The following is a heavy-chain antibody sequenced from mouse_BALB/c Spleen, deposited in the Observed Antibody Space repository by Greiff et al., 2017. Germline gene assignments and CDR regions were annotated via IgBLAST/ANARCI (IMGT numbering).Heavy chain of an antibody. Sequence: VQLQQPGAELVKPGASVKMSCKASGYTFTSYWMHWVKQRPGQGLEWIGVIDPSDSYTSYNQKFKGKATLTVDTSSSTAYMQLSSLTSEDSAVYYCTRITGPYYAMGYWGQGTSVTVSS. CDR3: TRITGPYYAMGY. J-gene: IGHJ4*01. V-gene: IGHV1S127*01. D-gene: IGHD4-1*01. CDR1: GYTFTSYW. CDR2: IDPSDSYT.